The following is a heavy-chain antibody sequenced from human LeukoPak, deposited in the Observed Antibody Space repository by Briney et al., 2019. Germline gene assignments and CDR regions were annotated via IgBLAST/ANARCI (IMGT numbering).Heavy chain of an antibody. V-gene: IGHV1-46*01. J-gene: IGHJ4*02. Sequence: ASVKVSCKASGYTFTSHYMHWVRLAPGQGLEWMGIINPSGGSTSYAQKFQGRVTMTRDTSTSTVYMELSSLRSEDTAVYYCAREEDGSSTSMPPGYFDYWGQGTLVTVSS. CDR2: INPSGGST. CDR1: GYTFTSHY. CDR3: AREEDGSSTSMPPGYFDY. D-gene: IGHD2-2*01.